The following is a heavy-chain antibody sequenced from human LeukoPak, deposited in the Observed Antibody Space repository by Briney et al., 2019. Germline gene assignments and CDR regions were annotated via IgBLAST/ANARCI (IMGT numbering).Heavy chain of an antibody. CDR2: IYPGDSDT. D-gene: IGHD3-10*01. J-gene: IGHJ3*02. CDR1: GYSFTSYW. Sequence: GESLKISCKGSGYSFTSYWIGWVRQMPGKGLEWMGVIYPGDSDTRYSPSFQGQVTISADKSISTAYLQWSSLKASDTAMYYCARDYYYGSGSPYDAFDIWGQGTMVTVSS. CDR3: ARDYYYGSGSPYDAFDI. V-gene: IGHV5-51*01.